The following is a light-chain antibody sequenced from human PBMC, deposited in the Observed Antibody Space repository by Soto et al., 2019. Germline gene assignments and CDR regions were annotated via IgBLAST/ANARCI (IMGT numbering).Light chain of an antibody. CDR1: QSVSSN. V-gene: IGKV3D-15*01. CDR3: QQYNNWPWT. Sequence: EMVMTQSPATLSVSPGARATRSCMASQSVSSNLAWYQQKPGQAPRLLIYGASSRATGIPDRFSGSGSGTEFTPTISSLQSDDFAVYHCQQYNNWPWTFGQGSKVDIK. J-gene: IGKJ1*01. CDR2: GAS.